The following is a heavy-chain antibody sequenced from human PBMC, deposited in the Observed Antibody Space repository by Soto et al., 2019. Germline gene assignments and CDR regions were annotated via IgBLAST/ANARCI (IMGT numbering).Heavy chain of an antibody. J-gene: IGHJ1*01. V-gene: IGHV3-23*01. CDR2: ISGSGGST. D-gene: IGHD2-15*01. CDR3: AKDLVGYCSGGSCYGEYFQH. CDR1: GFTFSSYA. Sequence: GGSLRLSCAASGFTFSSYAMSWVRQAPGKGLEWVSAISGSGGSTYYADSVKGRFTISRDNSKNTLYLQMNSLRAEDTAVYYCAKDLVGYCSGGSCYGEYFQHWGQGTLVTVSS.